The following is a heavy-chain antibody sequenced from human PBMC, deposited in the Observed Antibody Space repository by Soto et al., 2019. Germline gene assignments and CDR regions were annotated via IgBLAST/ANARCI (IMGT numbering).Heavy chain of an antibody. CDR1: GDSIRRRGFY. Sequence: SETLSLTCTVSGDSIRRRGFYWSWIRHHPGEGLEWIGFVYYSGTTDYKPSLRGRVAISADTSRNQFSLRLTSVTAADTAVYYFAASGAREGDWFDPWGQGILVTVSS. J-gene: IGHJ5*02. V-gene: IGHV4-31*03. CDR2: VYYSGTT. D-gene: IGHD3-16*01. CDR3: AASGAREGDWFDP.